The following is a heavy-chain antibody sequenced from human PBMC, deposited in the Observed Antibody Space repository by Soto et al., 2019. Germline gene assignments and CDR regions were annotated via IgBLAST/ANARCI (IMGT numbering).Heavy chain of an antibody. CDR3: AREIRNYGQNWFDS. Sequence: QVQLVQSGAEVKKPGASVKVSCKASGYTFTRYGISWVRQAPGQGLEWMGWISTYNGNTDDAHNLQGRVTMTTDTSTSTAYMELRSLRSDDTAVYYCAREIRNYGQNWFDSWGQGTLVTVSS. J-gene: IGHJ5*01. CDR2: ISTYNGNT. CDR1: GYTFTRYG. D-gene: IGHD3-16*01. V-gene: IGHV1-18*01.